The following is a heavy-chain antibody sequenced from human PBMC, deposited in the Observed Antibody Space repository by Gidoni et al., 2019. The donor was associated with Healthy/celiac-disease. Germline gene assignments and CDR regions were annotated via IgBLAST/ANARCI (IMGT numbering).Heavy chain of an antibody. V-gene: IGHV3-30-3*01. J-gene: IGHJ4*02. CDR3: AREPITMIVVVIPGPLVY. Sequence: QVQLVESGGGVVQPGRSLRLSCAASEFTFSSYARHWVRQAPGKGLEWVAVISYDGSNKYYADSVKGRFTISRDNSKNTLYLQMNSLRAEDTAVYYCAREPITMIVVVIPGPLVYWGQGTLVTVSS. CDR1: EFTFSSYA. D-gene: IGHD3-22*01. CDR2: ISYDGSNK.